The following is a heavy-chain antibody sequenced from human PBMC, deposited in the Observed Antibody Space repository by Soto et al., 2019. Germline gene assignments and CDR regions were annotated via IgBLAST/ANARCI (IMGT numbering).Heavy chain of an antibody. V-gene: IGHV1-69*08. D-gene: IGHD2-8*01. CDR3: ARDARDVLMVYASYFDY. CDR1: GGTFSSYT. J-gene: IGHJ4*02. Sequence: QVQLVQSGAEVQKPGSSVKVSCKASGGTFSSYTISWVRQAPGQGLEWMGRIIPILGIANYAQKFQGRVTITADKSTSTAYMELSSLRSEDTAVYYCARDARDVLMVYASYFDYWGQGTLVTVSS. CDR2: IIPILGIA.